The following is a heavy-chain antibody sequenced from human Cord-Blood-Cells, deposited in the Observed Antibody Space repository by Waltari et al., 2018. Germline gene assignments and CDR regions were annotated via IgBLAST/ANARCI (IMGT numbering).Heavy chain of an antibody. J-gene: IGHJ3*02. V-gene: IGHV1-8*01. CDR2: MNPNSGNT. CDR1: GYTFTSSV. Sequence: QVQLVQSGAEVKKPGASVTVSCKASGYTFTSSVINWVRQATGQGREWMGWMNPNSGNTGYAQKFQGRVTMTRNTSISTAYMELSSLRSEDTAVYYCLMWGDLHDAFDIWGQGTMVTVSS. D-gene: IGHD3-16*01. CDR3: LMWGDLHDAFDI.